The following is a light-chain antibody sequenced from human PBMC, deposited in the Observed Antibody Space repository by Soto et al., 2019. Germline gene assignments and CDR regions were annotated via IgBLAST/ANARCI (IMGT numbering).Light chain of an antibody. V-gene: IGKV3-20*01. CDR3: QQYYSYPWT. CDR1: QSVSSSY. J-gene: IGKJ1*01. CDR2: GAS. Sequence: EIVLTQSPGTLSLSPWERATLSCRASQSVSSSYLAWYQQKPGQAPRLLIYGASTRATTFPARFSGSGSGTDFTLTISSLQPDDFATYYCQQYYSYPWTFGQGTKVDIK.